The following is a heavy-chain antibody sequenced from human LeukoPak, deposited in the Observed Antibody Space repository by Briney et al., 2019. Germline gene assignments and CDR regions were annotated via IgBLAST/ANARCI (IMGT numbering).Heavy chain of an antibody. D-gene: IGHD3-3*01. V-gene: IGHV4-34*01. J-gene: IGHJ4*02. CDR3: ARGPARFLEWLRDDYFDY. Sequence: SETLSLTCAVYGGSFSGYYWSWLRQPPGKGLEWIGEINHSGSTNYNPSLKSRVTISVDTSKNQFSLKLSSVTAADTAVYYCARGPARFLEWLRDDYFDYWGQGTLVTVSS. CDR2: INHSGST. CDR1: GGSFSGYY.